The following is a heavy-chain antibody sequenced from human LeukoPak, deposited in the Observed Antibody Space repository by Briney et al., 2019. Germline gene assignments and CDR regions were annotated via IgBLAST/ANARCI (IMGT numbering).Heavy chain of an antibody. J-gene: IGHJ6*03. V-gene: IGHV3-23*01. CDR1: GFTFSSYA. CDR3: AKRHYHDFWSGYNYYYMDV. Sequence: GGSLRLSCAASGFTFSSYAMSWVRQAPGKGLEWVSAISGSGGSTYYADSGKGRFTVSRDNSKNTLYLQMNSLRAEDTAVYYCAKRHYHDFWSGYNYYYMDVWGKGTTVTVSS. D-gene: IGHD3-3*01. CDR2: ISGSGGST.